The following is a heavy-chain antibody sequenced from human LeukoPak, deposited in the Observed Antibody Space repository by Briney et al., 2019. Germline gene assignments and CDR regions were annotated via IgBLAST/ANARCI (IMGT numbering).Heavy chain of an antibody. CDR3: AKSAQAYSSSSLAWLDP. CDR2: IWYDGSNK. V-gene: IGHV3-33*06. Sequence: GGSLRLSCPASGFTFSSYGMHGVRQPPGKGLAWVAVIWYDGSNKDYAGSVRGRVTISRDNSKTTRYLQMNSLRAEDTAGYYWAKSAQAYSSSSLAWLDPWGQGTLVTVSS. D-gene: IGHD6-6*01. J-gene: IGHJ5*02. CDR1: GFTFSSYG.